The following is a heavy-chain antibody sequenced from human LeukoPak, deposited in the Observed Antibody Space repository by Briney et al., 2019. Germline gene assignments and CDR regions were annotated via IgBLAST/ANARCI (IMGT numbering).Heavy chain of an antibody. Sequence: PGRSLSLSCAVSGFTLSSLAMSWVRQAARKGLEWGSGIGGSGDNTDDANSAKSWFTMSRDNSKNTMYLQMSSLRAEDTDVYYCAKEDCSGSSSIDYRGQGTLVTVSS. CDR3: AKEDCSGSSSIDY. J-gene: IGHJ4*02. CDR1: GFTLSSLA. D-gene: IGHD2-2*01. V-gene: IGHV3-23*01. CDR2: IGGSGDNT.